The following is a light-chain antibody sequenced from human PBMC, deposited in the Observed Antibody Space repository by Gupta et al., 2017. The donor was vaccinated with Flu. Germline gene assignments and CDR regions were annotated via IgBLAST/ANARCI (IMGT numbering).Light chain of an antibody. CDR2: GAS. V-gene: IGKV3-20*01. J-gene: IGKJ2*03. Sequence: EIELTQSPGTLSVSPGERATITCRASQSVSSSYLAWYQQKPGQAPRLLIYGASSRATGIPDRFSGSASGTDFTLTISRLEPEDFAVYYCQQYGSSPYSFGQGTKLEIK. CDR3: QQYGSSPYS. CDR1: QSVSSSY.